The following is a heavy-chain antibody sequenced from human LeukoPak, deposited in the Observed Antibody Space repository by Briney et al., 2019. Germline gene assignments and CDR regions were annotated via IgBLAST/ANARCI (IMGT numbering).Heavy chain of an antibody. V-gene: IGHV4-59*01. J-gene: IGHJ4*02. Sequence: PSETLSLTCTVSGGSISSYYWSWIRQPPGKGLEWIGYIYYSGSTNYNPPLKSRVTISVDTSKNQFSLKLSSVTAADTAVYYCASQEYSSSRIDYWGQGTLVTVSS. CDR3: ASQEYSSSRIDY. CDR1: GGSISSYY. D-gene: IGHD6-6*01. CDR2: IYYSGST.